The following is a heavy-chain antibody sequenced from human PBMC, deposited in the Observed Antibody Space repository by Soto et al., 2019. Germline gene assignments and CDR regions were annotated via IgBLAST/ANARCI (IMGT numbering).Heavy chain of an antibody. J-gene: IGHJ6*03. Sequence: EVQLLESGGGLVQPGGSLRLSCAASGFTFSSYAMSWVRQAPGKGLEWVSAISGSGGSTYYADSVKGRFTISRDNSKNTLYLQMNSLRAEDTAVYYCAKDNTFLEWFAEYYYYYMDVWGKGTTVTVSS. CDR1: GFTFSSYA. CDR2: ISGSGGST. CDR3: AKDNTFLEWFAEYYYYYMDV. V-gene: IGHV3-23*01. D-gene: IGHD3-3*02.